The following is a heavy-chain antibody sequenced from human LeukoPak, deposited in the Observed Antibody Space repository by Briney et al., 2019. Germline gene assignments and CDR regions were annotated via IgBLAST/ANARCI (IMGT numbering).Heavy chain of an antibody. CDR3: ATVMGVGWFDP. Sequence: PSETLSLTCTVSGGSISSYYWSWIRQPPGKRLEWIGYIYYSGSTNYNPSLKSRVTISVDTSKNQFSLKLSSVTAADTAVYYCATVMGVGWFDPWGQGTLVTVSS. J-gene: IGHJ5*02. V-gene: IGHV4-59*08. CDR1: GGSISSYY. CDR2: IYYSGST. D-gene: IGHD2-8*01.